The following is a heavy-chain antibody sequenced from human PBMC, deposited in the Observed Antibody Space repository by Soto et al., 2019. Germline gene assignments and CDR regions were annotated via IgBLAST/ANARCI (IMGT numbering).Heavy chain of an antibody. D-gene: IGHD6-6*01. J-gene: IGHJ3*02. CDR1: GYTFTGYY. Sequence: ASVKVSCKASGYTFTGYYMHWVRQAPGQGLEWMGWINPNSGGTNYAQKFQGWVTMTRDTSISTAYMELSRLGSDDAAVYYCAREGYLDPIAARPGAFDIWGQGTTVTVSS. V-gene: IGHV1-2*04. CDR2: INPNSGGT. CDR3: AREGYLDPIAARPGAFDI.